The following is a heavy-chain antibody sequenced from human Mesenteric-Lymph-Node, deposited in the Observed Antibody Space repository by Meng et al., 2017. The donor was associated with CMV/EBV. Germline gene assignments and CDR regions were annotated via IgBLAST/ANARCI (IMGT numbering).Heavy chain of an antibody. CDR1: GFTFSGYA. D-gene: IGHD7-27*01. V-gene: IGHV3-48*01. CDR2: ISSDGSTM. Sequence: GESLKISCVASGFTFSGYAMNWVRQAPGKGLEWISYISSDGSTMYYVDSVKGRLTISRDNSKNTLYLQMNGLRVEDTAVYYCAKDPLGKGGLSWFDPWGQGTLVTVSS. CDR3: AKDPLGKGGLSWFDP. J-gene: IGHJ5*02.